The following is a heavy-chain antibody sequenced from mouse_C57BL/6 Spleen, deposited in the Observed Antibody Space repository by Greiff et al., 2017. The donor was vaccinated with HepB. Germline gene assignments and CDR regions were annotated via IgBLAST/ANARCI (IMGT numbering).Heavy chain of an antibody. J-gene: IGHJ4*01. CDR1: GFTFSSYA. D-gene: IGHD4-1*01. V-gene: IGHV5-4*01. Sequence: EVMLVESGGGLVKPGGSLKLSCAASGFTFSSYAMYWVRQTPEKRLEWVATISDGGSYTYYPDNVKGRFTISRDNAKNNLYLQMSHLKSEDTAMYYCAIDGWDDAMDYWGQGTSVTVSS. CDR3: AIDGWDDAMDY. CDR2: ISDGGSYT.